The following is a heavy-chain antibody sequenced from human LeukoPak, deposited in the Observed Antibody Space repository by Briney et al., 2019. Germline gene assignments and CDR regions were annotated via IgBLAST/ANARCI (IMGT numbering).Heavy chain of an antibody. CDR3: AKVRAYGSGSYSPGFDP. CDR1: GFTFSSYA. J-gene: IGHJ5*02. V-gene: IGHV3-23*01. D-gene: IGHD3-10*01. CDR2: ISGSGGST. Sequence: PGGSLGLSCAASGFTFSSYAMSWVRQAPGKGLEWVSAISGSGGSTYYADSVKGRFTISRDNSKNTLYLQMNSLRAEDTAVYYCAKVRAYGSGSYSPGFDPWGQGTLVTVSS.